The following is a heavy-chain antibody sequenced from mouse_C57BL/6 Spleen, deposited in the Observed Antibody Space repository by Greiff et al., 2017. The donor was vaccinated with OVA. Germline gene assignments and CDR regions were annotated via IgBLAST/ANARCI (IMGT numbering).Heavy chain of an antibody. D-gene: IGHD1-1*01. CDR3: ARGRVTTVVASYYFDY. CDR1: GYTFTSYW. V-gene: IGHV1-69*01. J-gene: IGHJ2*01. Sequence: VQLQQPGAELVMPGASVKLSCQASGYTFTSYWMHWVKQRPGQGLAWIGEIDPSDSYPNYNQKFKGKSTVTVDKSSSTAYMQLSSLTSEDSAVYYCARGRVTTVVASYYFDYWGQGTTRTVSS. CDR2: IDPSDSYP.